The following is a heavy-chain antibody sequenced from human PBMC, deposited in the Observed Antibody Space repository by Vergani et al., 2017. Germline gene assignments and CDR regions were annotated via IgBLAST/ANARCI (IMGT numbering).Heavy chain of an antibody. CDR1: GGTFSSYA. CDR2: TIPMLGAT. CDR3: ASSVPIVVVPAAFQYYYYYYMDV. V-gene: IGHV1-69*13. Sequence: QVQLVQSGAEVKKPGSSVKVSCKASGGTFSSYAISWVRQAPGQGLEWMGRTIPMLGATNYAQKFQGRVTITADESTSTAYMELSSLRSEDTAVYYCASSVPIVVVPAAFQYYYYYYMDVWGKGTTVTVSS. D-gene: IGHD2-2*01. J-gene: IGHJ6*03.